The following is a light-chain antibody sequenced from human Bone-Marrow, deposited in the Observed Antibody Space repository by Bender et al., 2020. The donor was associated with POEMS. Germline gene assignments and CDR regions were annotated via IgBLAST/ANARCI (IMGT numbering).Light chain of an antibody. J-gene: IGLJ3*02. Sequence: ALTQPPSVSGSPGQSVTISCSGTSSDVGAYDYVSLFPHPPGKAPRPMISDFNKRSLGVPDRFSGSKSGNTASLTISGLQAEDEAEYYCSAYTGSSTVVFGGGTKVTVL. CDR3: SAYTGSSTVV. CDR1: SSDVGAYDY. CDR2: DFN. V-gene: IGLV2-11*01.